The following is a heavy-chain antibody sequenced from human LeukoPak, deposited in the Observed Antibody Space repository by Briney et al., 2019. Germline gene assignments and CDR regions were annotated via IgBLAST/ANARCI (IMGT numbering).Heavy chain of an antibody. CDR2: INPNSGGT. D-gene: IGHD6-13*01. CDR1: GYTFTGYY. V-gene: IGHV1-2*02. CDR3: ARGRGELDSWFDP. J-gene: IGHJ5*02. Sequence: GASVKVSCKASGYTFTGYYMHLVRQAPGQGLEWMGWINPNSGGTNYAQKFQGRVTMTRDTSISTAYMELSRLRSDDTAVYYCARGRGELDSWFDPWGQGTLVTVSS.